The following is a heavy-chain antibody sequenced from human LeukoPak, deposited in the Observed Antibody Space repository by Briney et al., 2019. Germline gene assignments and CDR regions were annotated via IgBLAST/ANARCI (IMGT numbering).Heavy chain of an antibody. J-gene: IGHJ4*02. V-gene: IGHV3-66*01. CDR3: ARGGPPNYYGPGSLGFDY. D-gene: IGHD3-10*01. CDR1: GSTVSSNY. Sequence: GGSLRLSCAASGSTVSSNYMSWVRQAPGKGLEWVSVIYSGGSTYYADSVKGRFTISRDNSKNTLYLQMNSLRAEDTAVYYCARGGPPNYYGPGSLGFDYWGQGTLVTVSS. CDR2: IYSGGST.